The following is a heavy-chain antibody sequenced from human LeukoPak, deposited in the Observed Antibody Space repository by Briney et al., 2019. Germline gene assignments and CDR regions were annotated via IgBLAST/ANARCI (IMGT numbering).Heavy chain of an antibody. CDR1: GFTFSGSA. CDR3: YWRYCSSTSCLLYGMDV. Sequence: GGSLKLSCAASGFTFSGSAMHWVRQASGKGLEWVGRIRSKANSYATAYAASVKGRFTISRDDSKNTAYPQMNSLKTEDTAVYYCYWRYCSSTSCLLYGMDVWGQGTTVTVSS. CDR2: IRSKANSYAT. J-gene: IGHJ6*02. D-gene: IGHD2-2*01. V-gene: IGHV3-73*01.